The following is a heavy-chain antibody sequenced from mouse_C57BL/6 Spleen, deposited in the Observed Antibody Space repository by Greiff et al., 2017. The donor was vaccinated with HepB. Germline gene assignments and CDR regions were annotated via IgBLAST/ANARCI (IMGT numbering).Heavy chain of an antibody. J-gene: IGHJ3*01. D-gene: IGHD1-1*02. CDR2: IYPSDSET. Sequence: VQLQQPGAELVRPGSSVKLSCKASGYTFTSYWMDWVKQRPGQGLEWIGNIYPSDSETHYNQKFKDKATLTVDKSSSTASMQLSCLASADSAVSYCARWCLAWFAYWGQGTLVTVSA. CDR3: ARWCLAWFAY. CDR1: GYTFTSYW. V-gene: IGHV1-61*01.